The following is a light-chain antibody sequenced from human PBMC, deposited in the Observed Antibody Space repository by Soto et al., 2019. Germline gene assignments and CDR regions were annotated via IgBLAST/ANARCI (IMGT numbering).Light chain of an antibody. V-gene: IGLV2-14*01. CDR2: EVS. CDR3: TSYTSSNPVV. Sequence: QSALTQPASVSGSPGQSITISCTGTSSDVGGYNYVSWYQHHPGKAPKLMIYEVSNRPSGVSNRFSGSKSGNTASLTISGLQAEDGADYYCTSYTSSNPVVFGGGTKLTVL. CDR1: SSDVGGYNY. J-gene: IGLJ2*01.